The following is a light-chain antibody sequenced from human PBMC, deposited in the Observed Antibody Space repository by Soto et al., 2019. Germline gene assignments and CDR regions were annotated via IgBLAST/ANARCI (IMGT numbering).Light chain of an antibody. CDR1: QSVFYGSNNKNY. V-gene: IGKV4-1*01. CDR2: WAS. Sequence: DIVLTQSPDSLAVSLGERATIKCKSSQSVFYGSNNKNYLAWYQHKPGQPPRLLIYWASTRESGVPDRFSGSGSGTDFTLTISSLQAEDVAVYYCQQYHVRLALTFGGGTRVEI. J-gene: IGKJ4*01. CDR3: QQYHVRLALT.